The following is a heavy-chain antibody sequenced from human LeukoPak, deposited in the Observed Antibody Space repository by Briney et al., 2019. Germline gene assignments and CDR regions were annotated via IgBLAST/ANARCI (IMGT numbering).Heavy chain of an antibody. CDR3: ARVHYNTAMVDIHY. CDR1: GFTFSSYE. Sequence: PGGSLRLSCAASGFTFSSYEMHWVRQAPGKGLEWISYISSSASTIYYADSVKGRFTISRDNGKNSLYLQMNSLRAEDTAVYYCARVHYNTAMVDIHYWGQGTLVTVSS. D-gene: IGHD5-18*01. CDR2: ISSSASTI. J-gene: IGHJ4*02. V-gene: IGHV3-48*03.